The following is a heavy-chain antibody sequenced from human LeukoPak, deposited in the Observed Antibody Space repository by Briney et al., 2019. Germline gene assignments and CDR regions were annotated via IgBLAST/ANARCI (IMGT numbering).Heavy chain of an antibody. CDR1: GFTFSSYG. J-gene: IGHJ6*03. V-gene: IGHV4-59*01. CDR3: ARGSVLLSMDV. CDR2: IYHSGST. Sequence: GSLRLSCAASGFTFSSYGMSWVRQAPGKGLEWIGYIYHSGSTNYNPSLKSRVTISVDTSKNQFSLKLSSVTAAATAVYYCARGSVLLSMDVWGKGNTVTISS. D-gene: IGHD3-10*01.